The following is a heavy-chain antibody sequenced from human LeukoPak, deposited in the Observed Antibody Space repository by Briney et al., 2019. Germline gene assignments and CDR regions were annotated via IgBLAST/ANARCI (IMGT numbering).Heavy chain of an antibody. J-gene: IGHJ6*04. Sequence: PGGSLRLSCAASGFTFSSYSMNWVRQAPGEGLEWVSYISSSSSTIYYADSVKGRFTISRDNAKNSLYLQMNSLRVEDTAVYYCARPTGFLNVWGKGTTVTVSS. CDR3: ARPTGFLNV. CDR2: ISSSSSTI. D-gene: IGHD4-11*01. V-gene: IGHV3-48*01. CDR1: GFTFSSYS.